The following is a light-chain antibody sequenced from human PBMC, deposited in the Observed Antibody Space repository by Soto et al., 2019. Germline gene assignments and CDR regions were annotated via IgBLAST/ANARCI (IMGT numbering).Light chain of an antibody. CDR2: EGS. Sequence: QSALTQPASVSGSPGQSITISCTRTSSNVESYNLVSWYQHPPGKAPKHIIYEGSERPSGVSNRFSGAQSGHSASLTISGLQAEDEADYYCSSYAGAVVFGGGTKLTVL. J-gene: IGLJ2*01. CDR1: SSNVESYNL. CDR3: SSYAGAVV. V-gene: IGLV2-23*01.